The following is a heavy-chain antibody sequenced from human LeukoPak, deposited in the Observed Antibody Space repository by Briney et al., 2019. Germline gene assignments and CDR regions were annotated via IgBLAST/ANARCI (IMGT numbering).Heavy chain of an antibody. D-gene: IGHD5-18*01. Sequence: SVKVSCKASGGTFSGYAISWVRQAPGQGLEWMGGIIPISPTANYAQKVQGRLTITTDEFTTTACMELSSLRSEDTAVYYCATGRVSDTTLVTWFDPWGQGSLVTVSS. CDR2: IIPISPTA. CDR1: GGTFSGYA. CDR3: ATGRVSDTTLVTWFDP. J-gene: IGHJ5*02. V-gene: IGHV1-69*05.